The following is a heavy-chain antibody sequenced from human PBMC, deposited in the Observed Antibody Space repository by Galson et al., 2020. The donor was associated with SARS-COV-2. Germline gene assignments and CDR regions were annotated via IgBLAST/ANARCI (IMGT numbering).Heavy chain of an antibody. CDR1: GGSISSGGYY. D-gene: IGHD5-18*01. CDR2: IYYSGST. J-gene: IGHJ5*02. Sequence: SETLSLTCTVSGGSISSGGYYWSWIRQHPGKGLEWIGYIYYSGSTYYNPSLKSRVTISVDTSKNQFSLKLSSVTAADTAVYYCAGGLSGYSYGAPYNWFDPWGQGTLVTVSS. V-gene: IGHV4-31*03. CDR3: AGGLSGYSYGAPYNWFDP.